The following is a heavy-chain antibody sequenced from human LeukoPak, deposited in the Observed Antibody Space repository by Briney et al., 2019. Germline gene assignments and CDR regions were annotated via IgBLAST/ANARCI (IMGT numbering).Heavy chain of an antibody. V-gene: IGHV3-74*03. CDR2: INSDGSST. CDR1: GFTFSSYW. Sequence: GGPLRLSCVASGFTFSSYWMHWVRQAPGKGLVWVSRINSDGSSTKCADSVKGRFTISRDNAKNTLYLQMNSLRAEDTAVYYCAALDHGHDYWGQGTLVTVSS. CDR3: AALDHGHDY. J-gene: IGHJ4*02.